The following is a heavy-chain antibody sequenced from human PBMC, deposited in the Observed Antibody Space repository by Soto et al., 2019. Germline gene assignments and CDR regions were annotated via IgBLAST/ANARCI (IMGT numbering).Heavy chain of an antibody. D-gene: IGHD3-16*01. V-gene: IGHV2-5*02. CDR1: GFPLSTSSLG. CDR2: IYWDDDT. CDR3: AHILWGTPIH. Sequence: QITLKESGPTLVKLTQTVTLTCTFSGFPLSTSSLGVARNRQPPGKALEWLALIYWDDDTRYSPSLKSRLTITNATSKNQVVLTMTNMDPVDTATYYCAHILWGTPIHWGQGTLVTVSS. J-gene: IGHJ4*02.